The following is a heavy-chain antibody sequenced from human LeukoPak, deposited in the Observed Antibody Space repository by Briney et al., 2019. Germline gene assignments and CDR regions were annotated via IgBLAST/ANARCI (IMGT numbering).Heavy chain of an antibody. CDR3: AKGIITMIVVVTVDY. V-gene: IGHV3-30*18. J-gene: IGHJ4*02. Sequence: GGSLRLSCAASGFTFSNAWMSWVRQAPGKGLEWVAVISYDGSNRFYADSVRGRFTISRDNSKNTLYLQMNSLRAEDTAVYYCAKGIITMIVVVTVDYWGQGTLVTVSS. CDR1: GFTFSNAW. CDR2: ISYDGSNR. D-gene: IGHD3-22*01.